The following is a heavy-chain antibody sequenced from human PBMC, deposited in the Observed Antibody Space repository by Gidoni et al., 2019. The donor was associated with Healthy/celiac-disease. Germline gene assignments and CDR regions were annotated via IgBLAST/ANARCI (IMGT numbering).Heavy chain of an antibody. Sequence: EVQLLESGGGLVQPGGSLRLSCAASGFTFSSYAMSWVRQAPGKGLEWVSAISGSGGSTYYADAVKGRFTISRDNSKNTLYLQRNSLRAEDTAVYYCAKDGGSSGYTYYFDYWGQGTLVTVSS. D-gene: IGHD3-22*01. V-gene: IGHV3-23*01. CDR1: GFTFSSYA. J-gene: IGHJ4*02. CDR3: AKDGGSSGYTYYFDY. CDR2: ISGSGGST.